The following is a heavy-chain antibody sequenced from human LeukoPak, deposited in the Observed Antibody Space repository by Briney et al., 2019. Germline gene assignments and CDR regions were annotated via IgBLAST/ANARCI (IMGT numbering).Heavy chain of an antibody. CDR3: ARDQGLTAPPPYGLDV. V-gene: IGHV1-69*04. J-gene: IGHJ6*02. CDR1: GGTFSSSA. Sequence: SVKVSCKASGGTFSSSAITWVRQAPGQGLEWMGRIIPVLNITNYAQKFQGRVTITADTSTSTAYMELSSLRSEEAAVYYCARDQGLTAPPPYGLDVWGQGTTVTVSS. D-gene: IGHD5-18*01. CDR2: IIPVLNIT.